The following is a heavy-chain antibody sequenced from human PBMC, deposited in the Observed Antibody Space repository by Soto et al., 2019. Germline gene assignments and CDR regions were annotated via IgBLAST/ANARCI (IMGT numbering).Heavy chain of an antibody. Sequence: QVQLVQSGAEVKKPGASVKVSCKASGYTFTSYAMHWVRQAPGQRLDWMGWINAGNGNTKYAQKFQGRVTITRDTSASADYVESSRLRSEDTAEYYCAGVGIVGGYWYFDLWGRGTLVTVSS. D-gene: IGHD1-26*01. V-gene: IGHV1-3*01. CDR1: GYTFTSYA. CDR3: AGVGIVGGYWYFDL. J-gene: IGHJ2*01. CDR2: INAGNGNT.